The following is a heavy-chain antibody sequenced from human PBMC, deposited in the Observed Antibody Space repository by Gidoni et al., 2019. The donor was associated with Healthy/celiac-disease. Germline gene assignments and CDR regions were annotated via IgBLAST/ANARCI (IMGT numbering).Heavy chain of an antibody. CDR1: GFTFSSYS. D-gene: IGHD6-19*01. J-gene: IGHJ4*02. CDR2: ISSSSSYI. CDR3: ARETIAVADVYFDY. V-gene: IGHV3-21*01. Sequence: EVQLVASGGGLVKPGGSLRLSCAASGFTFSSYSMNWVRQAPGKGLEWVSSISSSSSYIYYADSVKGRFTISRDNAKNSLYLQMNSLRAEDTAVYYCARETIAVADVYFDYWGQGTLVTVSS.